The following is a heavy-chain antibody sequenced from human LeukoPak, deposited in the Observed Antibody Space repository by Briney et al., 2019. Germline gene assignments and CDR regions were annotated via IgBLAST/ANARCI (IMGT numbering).Heavy chain of an antibody. J-gene: IGHJ5*02. CDR3: ARGTSGWNIFDD. D-gene: IGHD6-19*01. CDR2: IIPILGIA. Sequence: GASVKVSCKASGGTFSSYAISWVRQAPGQGLEWMGRIIPILGIANYAQKFQGRVTITADKSTSTAYMELSSLRSEDTAVYYRARGTSGWNIFDDWGQGTLVTVSS. CDR1: GGTFSSYA. V-gene: IGHV1-69*04.